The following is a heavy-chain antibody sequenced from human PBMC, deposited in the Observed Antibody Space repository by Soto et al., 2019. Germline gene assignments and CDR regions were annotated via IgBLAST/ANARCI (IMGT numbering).Heavy chain of an antibody. CDR1: GYSFTSYW. CDR3: ARPDRVYSSSGYYYGMDV. J-gene: IGHJ6*02. V-gene: IGHV5-51*01. Sequence: PGESLKISCKGSGYSFTSYWIGWVRQMPGKGLEWMGIIYPGDSDTRYSPSFQGQVTISADKSISTAYLQWSSLKASDTAMYYCARPDRVYSSSGYYYGMDVWGQGTTVTVSS. D-gene: IGHD6-6*01. CDR2: IYPGDSDT.